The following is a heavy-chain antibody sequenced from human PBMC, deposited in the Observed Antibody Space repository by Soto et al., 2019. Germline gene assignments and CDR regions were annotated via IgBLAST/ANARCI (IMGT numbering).Heavy chain of an antibody. V-gene: IGHV3-48*03. D-gene: IGHD5-12*01. Sequence: VGSLRLSCAASGFTFSSYEMNWVRQAAGKGLEWVSYISSSGSTIYYADSVKGRFTISRDNAKNSLYLQMNSLRAEDTAVYYCARGGGYSGYDPWGYYYYGMDVWGQGTTVTVSS. CDR3: ARGGGYSGYDPWGYYYYGMDV. CDR2: ISSSGSTI. CDR1: GFTFSSYE. J-gene: IGHJ6*02.